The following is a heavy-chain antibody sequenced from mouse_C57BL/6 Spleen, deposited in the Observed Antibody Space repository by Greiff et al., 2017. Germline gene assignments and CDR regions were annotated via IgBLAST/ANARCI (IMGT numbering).Heavy chain of an antibody. J-gene: IGHJ4*01. Sequence: DVQLVESGGGLVKPGGSLKLSCAASGFTFSDYGMHWVRQAPEKGLEWVAYISSGSSTIYYADTVKGRFTISRDNAKNTLCLQMTSLRSEDTAMYYCAFTTVVAYYAMDYWGQGTSVTVSS. CDR1: GFTFSDYG. CDR3: AFTTVVAYYAMDY. CDR2: ISSGSSTI. D-gene: IGHD1-1*01. V-gene: IGHV5-17*01.